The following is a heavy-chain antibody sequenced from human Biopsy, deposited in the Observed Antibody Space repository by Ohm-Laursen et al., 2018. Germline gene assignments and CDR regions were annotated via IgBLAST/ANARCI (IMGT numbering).Heavy chain of an antibody. Sequence: SETLSLTCTVSGGSMSSYYWTWIRQPPGKGLAWIGYIYNSGSTNYNPSLKSRVTISVAVDTSKSQFCLRLSSVTAADTAMYYCARGEAGVYDALDIWGQGTMVIVSS. CDR2: IYNSGST. V-gene: IGHV4-59*01. CDR1: GGSMSSYY. CDR3: ARGEAGVYDALDI. J-gene: IGHJ3*02. D-gene: IGHD5/OR15-5a*01.